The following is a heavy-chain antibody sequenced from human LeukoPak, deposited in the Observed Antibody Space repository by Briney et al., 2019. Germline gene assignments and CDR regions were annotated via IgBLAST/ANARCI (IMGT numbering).Heavy chain of an antibody. D-gene: IGHD3-10*01. CDR3: ARDSAEFEIDY. V-gene: IGHV3-33*01. J-gene: IGHJ4*02. Sequence: GGSLRLSCAASGFTFSSYGMHWVRQAPGKGLEWVAVIWYDGSNKYYADSVKGRFTISRDNSKNTLYLQMNSLRAEDTAVYYCARDSAEFEIDYWGQGTLVTVSS. CDR1: GFTFSSYG. CDR2: IWYDGSNK.